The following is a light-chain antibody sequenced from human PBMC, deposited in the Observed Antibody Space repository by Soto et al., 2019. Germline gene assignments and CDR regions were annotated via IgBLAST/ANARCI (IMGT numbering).Light chain of an antibody. J-gene: IGKJ5*01. V-gene: IGKV3-11*01. Sequence: ETVLTQSPATLSLSPGERATLSCRASQSVNSYLAWYQQKPGQAPRLLIYDTSNRATGIPARFSGGGSGTDFTLTISSVEPEVFAVYFCQQHSNLITFGQGTRLEIK. CDR3: QQHSNLIT. CDR2: DTS. CDR1: QSVNSY.